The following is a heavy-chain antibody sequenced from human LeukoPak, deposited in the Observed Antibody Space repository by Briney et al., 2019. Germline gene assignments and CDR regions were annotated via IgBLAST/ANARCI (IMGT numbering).Heavy chain of an antibody. CDR3: ARFVANWNPGGMDV. V-gene: IGHV3-23*01. CDR1: EFTFSSYV. Sequence: GGPLRLSCAASEFTFSSYVMAWVRQAPGKGLEWVSTITPGGGTYYADSVKGRFTISRDNSRNSIYLQMNSLRAEDTAVYYCARFVANWNPGGMDVWGQGTTVIVSS. CDR2: ITPGGGT. J-gene: IGHJ6*02. D-gene: IGHD1-20*01.